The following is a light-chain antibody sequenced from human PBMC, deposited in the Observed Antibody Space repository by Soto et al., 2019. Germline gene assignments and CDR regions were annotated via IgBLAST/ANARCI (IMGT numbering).Light chain of an antibody. Sequence: DIVMTQSPLSLPVTPGEPASISCRSSQSLLHSNGYNYLDWYLQKPGQSPQLLIYLGSNRASGVPDRFSGSRSGTDFTLKIRRVEAGDVGVYYCMQALQNPITFGQGTRLEIK. J-gene: IGKJ5*01. CDR3: MQALQNPIT. CDR2: LGS. V-gene: IGKV2-28*01. CDR1: QSLLHSNGYNY.